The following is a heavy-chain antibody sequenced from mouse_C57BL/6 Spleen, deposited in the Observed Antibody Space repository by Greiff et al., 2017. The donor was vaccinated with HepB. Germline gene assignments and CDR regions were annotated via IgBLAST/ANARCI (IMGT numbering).Heavy chain of an antibody. J-gene: IGHJ1*03. D-gene: IGHD1-1*01. CDR3: ARGGYYGSSSYWYFDV. V-gene: IGHV3-6*01. Sequence: EVKLQESGPGLVKPSQSLSLTCSVTGYSITSGYYWNWIRQFPGNKLEWMGYISYDGSNNYNPSLKNRISITRDTSKNQFFLKLNSVTTEDTATYYCARGGYYGSSSYWYFDVWGTGTTVTVSS. CDR2: ISYDGSN. CDR1: GYSITSGYY.